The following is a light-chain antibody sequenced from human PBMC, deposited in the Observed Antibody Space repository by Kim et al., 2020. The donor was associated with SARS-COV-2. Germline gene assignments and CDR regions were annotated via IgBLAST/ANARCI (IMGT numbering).Light chain of an antibody. CDR1: QSLTSRD. V-gene: IGKV3-20*01. J-gene: IGKJ4*01. Sequence: SQGERASPSCSASQSLTSRDFDWYQKEPGQDPRLRSYGASRRATGITDRFSGRGYGTDFNLTISRLEPEDIAVYYCQQYGSSPPTFGGGTKVDIK. CDR2: GAS. CDR3: QQYGSSPPT.